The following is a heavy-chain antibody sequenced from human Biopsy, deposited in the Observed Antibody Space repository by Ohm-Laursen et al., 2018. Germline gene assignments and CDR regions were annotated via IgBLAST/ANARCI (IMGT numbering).Heavy chain of an antibody. CDR1: GATFSNYA. J-gene: IGHJ3*01. Sequence: SSVKVSCNASGATFSNYAINWLRQAPGQGLEWMGGINPMFGTAKYAQRFQGRVTITADKSTSTADMELSSLRSDDTAVYYCARDIMNRIAGLVARSDVFDVWGQGTLVTV. V-gene: IGHV1-69*06. CDR3: ARDIMNRIAGLVARSDVFDV. CDR2: INPMFGTA. D-gene: IGHD3-16*01.